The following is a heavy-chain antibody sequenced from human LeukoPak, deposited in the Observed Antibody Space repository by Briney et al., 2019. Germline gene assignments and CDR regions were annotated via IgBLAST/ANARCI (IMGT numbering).Heavy chain of an antibody. D-gene: IGHD3-10*01. CDR1: GFTVSSNY. CDR3: ARVVFGYGSGSYRDY. V-gene: IGHV3-66*01. CDR2: IYSGGST. Sequence: GGSLRLSCAASGFTVSSNYMSWVCQAPGKGLDWVSVIYSGGSTYYADSVKGRFTISRDNSKNTLYLQMNSLRAEDTAVYYCARVVFGYGSGSYRDYWGQGTLVTVSS. J-gene: IGHJ4*02.